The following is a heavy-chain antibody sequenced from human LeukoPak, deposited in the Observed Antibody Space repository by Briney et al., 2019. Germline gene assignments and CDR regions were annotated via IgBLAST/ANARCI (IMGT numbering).Heavy chain of an antibody. J-gene: IGHJ4*02. V-gene: IGHV4-59*01. CDR3: ASAHTSGMDY. D-gene: IGHD3-22*01. CDR2: IYYSGNT. CDR1: GASMRSYS. Sequence: SETLALTCTVSGASMRSYSWSWIRRPPGKGLEGIGYIYYSGNTNYNPSLKSRVTISVDTSKNQFSMTVSSVTAADTAVYYCASAHTSGMDYWGQGALVTVSS.